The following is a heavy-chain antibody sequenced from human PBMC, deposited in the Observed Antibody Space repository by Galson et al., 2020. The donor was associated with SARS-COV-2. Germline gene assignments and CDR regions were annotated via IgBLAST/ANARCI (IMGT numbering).Heavy chain of an antibody. V-gene: IGHV2-70*11. CDR1: GFSLSTSGTC. D-gene: IGHD6-19*01. CDR2: IDWDDDK. CDR3: ARIRDEQWPDFDY. J-gene: IGHJ4*02. Sequence: SGPTLVKPTQTLPLTCTFSGFSLSTSGTCVSWIRQPPGKALEWLARIDWDDDKYYSTSLKTRLTIPKDTSKNQVVLTMTNMDPVDTATYYCARIRDEQWPDFDYWGQGTLVTVSS.